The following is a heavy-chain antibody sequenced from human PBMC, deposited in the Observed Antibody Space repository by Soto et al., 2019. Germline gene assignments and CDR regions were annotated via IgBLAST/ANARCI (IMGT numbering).Heavy chain of an antibody. CDR1: GFTISSYA. V-gene: IGHV3-64D*08. Sequence: EVQLVESGGGLVQPGGSLRLSCSASGFTISSYAMHWVRQAPGKGLESVSVTYSKGGSTHYADSMRGRFTISTANSKKTLNVQMSSLRAEDTAAYYCVRDLWGFESWGQGTVVTVSS. CDR3: VRDLWGFES. CDR2: TYSKGGST. D-gene: IGHD3-16*01. J-gene: IGHJ4*02.